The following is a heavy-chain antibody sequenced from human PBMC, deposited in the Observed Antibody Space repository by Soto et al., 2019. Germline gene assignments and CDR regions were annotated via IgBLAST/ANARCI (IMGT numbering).Heavy chain of an antibody. CDR3: ARISGRPSNYYHIDV. Sequence: ASVKVSCKTSGYTFTSCDVHWVRQAPGQGLEWMGWMNPNNGNTGYAQKFQGRVTMTGDNSMSTAYMELSSLRSEDTAVYYCARISGRPSNYYHIDVWGQGTSVTVSS. CDR2: MNPNNGNT. V-gene: IGHV1-8*01. J-gene: IGHJ6*02. CDR1: GYTFTSCD. D-gene: IGHD1-26*01.